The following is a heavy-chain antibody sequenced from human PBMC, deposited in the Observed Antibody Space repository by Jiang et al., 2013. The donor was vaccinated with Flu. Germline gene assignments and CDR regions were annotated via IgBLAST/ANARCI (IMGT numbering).Heavy chain of an antibody. CDR1: GGSISSGGYY. D-gene: IGHD1-1*01. V-gene: IGHV4-31*03. CDR3: AREATVTNAFDI. CDR2: IYYSGST. J-gene: IGHJ3*02. Sequence: SQTLSLTCSVSGGSISSGGYYWNWIRQHPGKGLEWVGNIYYSGSTYYNPSLKSRVTISVDTSKNQFSLKLSSVTAADTAMYYCAREATVTNAFDIWGLGTMVTVSS.